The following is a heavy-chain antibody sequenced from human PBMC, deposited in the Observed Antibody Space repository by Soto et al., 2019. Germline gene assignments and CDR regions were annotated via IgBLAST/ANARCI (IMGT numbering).Heavy chain of an antibody. CDR3: AIILPGYSSSPHYYYYGMDV. Sequence: ASVKVSCKASGYTFTSYYVHWVRQAPGQGLEWMGIINPSGGSTSYAQKFQGRVTMTRDTSTSTVYMELSSLRSEDTAVYYCAIILPGYSSSPHYYYYGMDVWGQGTTVTVSS. CDR2: INPSGGST. D-gene: IGHD6-6*01. J-gene: IGHJ6*02. CDR1: GYTFTSYY. V-gene: IGHV1-46*01.